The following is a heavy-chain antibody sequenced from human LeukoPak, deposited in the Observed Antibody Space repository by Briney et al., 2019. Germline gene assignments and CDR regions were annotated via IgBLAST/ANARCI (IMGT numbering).Heavy chain of an antibody. CDR1: GGSISSYY. Sequence: PSETLSLTCTVSGGSISSYYWSWLRQPPGKGLEWIGYIYYSGSTNYNTSLKSRVTISVDTSKNQFSLKLSSVTAADTAVYYCARCSGYYPFDYWGQGTLVTVSS. V-gene: IGHV4-59*01. CDR3: ARCSGYYPFDY. D-gene: IGHD3-22*01. J-gene: IGHJ4*02. CDR2: IYYSGST.